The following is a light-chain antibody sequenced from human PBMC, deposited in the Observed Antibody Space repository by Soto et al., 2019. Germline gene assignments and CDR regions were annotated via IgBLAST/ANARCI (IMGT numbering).Light chain of an antibody. V-gene: IGKV3-11*01. Sequence: EVVLTQSPVTLSLSPGERATLSCRASQSVKSYLAWYQKKPGQAPRLLIYDSSNRATGVPARFSGSGSGTDFTLTISTLEPEDFAVYYCQHRSSWPVTFGQGTRLEIK. CDR2: DSS. CDR1: QSVKSY. J-gene: IGKJ5*01. CDR3: QHRSSWPVT.